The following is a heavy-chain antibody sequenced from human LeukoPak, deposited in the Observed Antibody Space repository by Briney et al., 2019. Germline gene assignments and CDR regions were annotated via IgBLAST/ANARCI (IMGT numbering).Heavy chain of an antibody. J-gene: IGHJ4*02. D-gene: IGHD1-1*01. V-gene: IGHV4-4*07. Sequence: SETLSLTCTVSGDSMSSFYWSWIRQPAGKGLEWIGRIYTSGSTYYNPSLKSRVTISVDTSKNQFSLKVSSVTAADTAVYYCARDEGAIQQNWGQGTLVTVSS. CDR3: ARDEGAIQQN. CDR1: GDSMSSFY. CDR2: IYTSGST.